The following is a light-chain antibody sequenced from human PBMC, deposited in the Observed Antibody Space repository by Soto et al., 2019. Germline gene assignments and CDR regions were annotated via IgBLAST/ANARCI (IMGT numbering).Light chain of an antibody. CDR2: LGS. J-gene: IGKJ5*01. CDR3: MQALQTPPT. CDR1: QSLLHSNGYNY. V-gene: IGKV2-28*01. Sequence: DIVMTQSPLSLPVTPGEPASISCRSSQSLLHSNGYNYLDWYLQKPGQSPQLLIYLGSNLASGVPDRFSGSGSGTDFTLKISRVEAEDVGVYYCMQALQTPPTFGQGTRLEIK.